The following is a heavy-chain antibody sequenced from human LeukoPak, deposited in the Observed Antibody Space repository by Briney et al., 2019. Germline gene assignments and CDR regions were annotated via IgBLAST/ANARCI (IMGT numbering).Heavy chain of an antibody. J-gene: IGHJ4*02. CDR2: ISYDGTNK. V-gene: IGHV3-30-3*01. CDR3: ARDGKPDYYDSSGYDYFDY. D-gene: IGHD3-22*01. Sequence: GGSLRLSCAASGFTFSSYAMHWVRQAPGKGLEWVAAISYDGTNKYYADSVKGRFTISRDNSRNTLYLQMNSLRAEDTAVYYCARDGKPDYYDSSGYDYFDYWGQGTLVTVSS. CDR1: GFTFSSYA.